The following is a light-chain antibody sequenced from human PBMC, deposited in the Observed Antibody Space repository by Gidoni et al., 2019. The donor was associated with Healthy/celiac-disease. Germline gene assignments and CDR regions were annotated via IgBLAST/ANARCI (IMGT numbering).Light chain of an antibody. CDR3: QQYYSTPPWT. CDR1: QSVLYSSNNTNN. CDR2: WAS. V-gene: IGKV4-1*01. Sequence: DIVMTQSPDSLAVSLGERATINCKSSQSVLYSSNNTNNLAWYQQKPGQPPKLLIYWASTREAGVPDRCSGSGSGTDFTLTISSLQAEDVAVYYCQQYYSTPPWTFGQGTKVEIK. J-gene: IGKJ1*01.